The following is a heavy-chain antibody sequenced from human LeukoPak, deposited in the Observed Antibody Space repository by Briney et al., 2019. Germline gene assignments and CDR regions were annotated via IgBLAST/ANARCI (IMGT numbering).Heavy chain of an antibody. J-gene: IGHJ3*02. CDR1: GGSLNDYL. Sequence: SETLSLTCAVYGGSLNDYLWGWIRQPPGQGLEWIGEVGHSGTTNYNPSLKSRVTISVDTSKNQFSLKLTSVTAADTAVYYCARELISSRAAFDTWGQGTVVTVSS. CDR2: VGHSGTT. CDR3: ARELISSRAAFDT. D-gene: IGHD3-10*01. V-gene: IGHV4-34*01.